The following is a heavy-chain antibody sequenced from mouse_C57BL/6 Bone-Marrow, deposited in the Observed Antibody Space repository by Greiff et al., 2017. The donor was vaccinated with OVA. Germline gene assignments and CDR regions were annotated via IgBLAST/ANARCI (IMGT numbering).Heavy chain of an antibody. CDR2: ISDGGSYT. J-gene: IGHJ4*01. V-gene: IGHV5-4*01. Sequence: DVKLQESGGGLVKPGGSLKLSCAASGFTFSSYAMSWVRQTPEKRLEWVATISDGGSYTYYPDNVKGRFTISRDNAKNNLYLQMSHLKSEDTAMYYCAREGENYGAMDYWGQGTSVTVSS. D-gene: IGHD1-2*01. CDR1: GFTFSSYA. CDR3: AREGENYGAMDY.